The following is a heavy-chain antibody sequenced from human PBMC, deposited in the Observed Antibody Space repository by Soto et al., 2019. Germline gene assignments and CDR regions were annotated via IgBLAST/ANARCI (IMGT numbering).Heavy chain of an antibody. D-gene: IGHD2-2*01. CDR3: ARLGGYCSTTSCYGYYGMDV. CDR1: GGSISSSTYS. V-gene: IGHV4-39*01. J-gene: IGHJ6*02. CDR2: FFIGGNT. Sequence: SETLSLTCTVSGGSISSSTYSWGWMRQPTGKGLEWIASFFIGGNTYYNPSLKSRVTISVDTSKNQFSLKVSSVTAADTAVYYCARLGGYCSTTSCYGYYGMDVWGQGTTVT.